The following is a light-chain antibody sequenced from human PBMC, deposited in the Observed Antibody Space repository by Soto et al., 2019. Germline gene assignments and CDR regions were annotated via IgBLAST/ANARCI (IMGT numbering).Light chain of an antibody. CDR3: SSYAGSNSPYV. J-gene: IGLJ1*01. CDR1: NNDIGGYNY. V-gene: IGLV2-8*01. Sequence: QSVLTQPPSASGSPGQSVTISCTGTNNDIGGYNYVSWYQQHPGKAPKLMIHEVNKRPSGVPDRFSGYKSGNTASLTVSGLQAEDEADYYCSSYAGSNSPYVFGTGTKVTVL. CDR2: EVN.